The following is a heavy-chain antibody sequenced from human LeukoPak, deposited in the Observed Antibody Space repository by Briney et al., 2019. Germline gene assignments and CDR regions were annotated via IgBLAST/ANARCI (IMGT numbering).Heavy chain of an antibody. J-gene: IGHJ4*02. Sequence: GRSLRLSCAASGFTFSSYAMHWVRQAPGKGLEWVSSIGHTVGSTYYTESVKGRFIISRDSSKNTVFLRMNSLRAEDTAVYYCAKDPSYYGTGGPTWGQGTQVTVSS. V-gene: IGHV3-23*01. CDR1: GFTFSSYA. CDR2: IGHTVGST. D-gene: IGHD3-10*01. CDR3: AKDPSYYGTGGPT.